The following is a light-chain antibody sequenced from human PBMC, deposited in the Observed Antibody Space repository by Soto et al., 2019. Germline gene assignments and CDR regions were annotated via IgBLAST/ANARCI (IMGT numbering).Light chain of an antibody. V-gene: IGKV1-5*01. J-gene: IGKJ1*01. CDR2: DAS. CDR1: QSISSW. CDR3: QQYGTYLWT. Sequence: DIRMTKYPSTLSASFGDRVTIPCRASQSISSWFAWFQQKPGKAPKLLMYDASSLESGVPSRFSGSGSGTEFTLTISSLQPDHFATYYCQQYGTYLWTSGQGTKVDI.